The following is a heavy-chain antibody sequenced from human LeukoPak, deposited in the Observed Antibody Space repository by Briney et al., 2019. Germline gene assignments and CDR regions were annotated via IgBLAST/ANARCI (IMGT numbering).Heavy chain of an antibody. CDR2: VFYSGST. CDR3: ASRTHYYDSSGYFDY. Sequence: PSETLSLTCTVSGDSISRYYWSWIRQPPGRGLEWIGHVFYSGSTNYKPSLKSRVTISVDRSKNQFSLKLTSVTAADTAVYYCASRTHYYDSSGYFDYWGQGTLVTVSS. V-gene: IGHV4-59*12. CDR1: GDSISRYY. D-gene: IGHD3-22*01. J-gene: IGHJ4*02.